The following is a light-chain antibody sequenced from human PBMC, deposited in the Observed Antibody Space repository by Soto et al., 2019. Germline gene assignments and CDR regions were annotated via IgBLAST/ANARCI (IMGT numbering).Light chain of an antibody. CDR1: SSDVGGYNY. J-gene: IGLJ2*01. CDR2: DVT. CDR3: SSYTTTNTVL. Sequence: QSALTQPASVSGSPRQSITISCTGTSSDVGGYNYVSWYQQHPGKAPKLMIYDVTNRPSGVSDRFSGSKSGNTASLTISGLQAEDEADYYCSSYTTTNTVLFGGGTKLTVL. V-gene: IGLV2-14*01.